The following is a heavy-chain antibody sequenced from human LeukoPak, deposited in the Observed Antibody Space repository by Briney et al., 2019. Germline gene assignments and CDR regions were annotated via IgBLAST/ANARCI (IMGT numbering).Heavy chain of an antibody. V-gene: IGHV4-59*01. CDR3: ARHDYGSGSYGAFDI. CDR2: IYYSGST. Sequence: SETLSLTCTVSGGSISSYYWSWIRQPPGKGLEWIGYIYYSGSTNYNPSLKSRVTISVDTSKNQFSLKLGSVTAADTAVYYCARHDYGSGSYGAFDIWGQGTMVTVSS. J-gene: IGHJ3*02. CDR1: GGSISSYY. D-gene: IGHD3-10*01.